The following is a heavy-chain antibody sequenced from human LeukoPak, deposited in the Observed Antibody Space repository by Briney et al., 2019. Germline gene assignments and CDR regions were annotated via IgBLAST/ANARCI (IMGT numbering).Heavy chain of an antibody. Sequence: PSETLSLTCTVSGASINSNIHYWGWIRQPPGKGLEWIGSMSYSGTTYYNPSLKSRVTILVDTSKNQFSLKLNSVTAADTAVYYCASTSPETVPFDYWGQGTLVTASS. J-gene: IGHJ4*02. CDR2: MSYSGTT. V-gene: IGHV4-39*01. D-gene: IGHD1-14*01. CDR1: GASINSNIHY. CDR3: ASTSPETVPFDY.